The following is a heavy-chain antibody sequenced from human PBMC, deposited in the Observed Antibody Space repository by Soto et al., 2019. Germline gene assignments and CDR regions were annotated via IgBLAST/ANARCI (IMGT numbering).Heavy chain of an antibody. D-gene: IGHD3-10*01. CDR3: GGVGVGDWYFDL. CDR2: INFDGSTT. Sequence: EVQLVESGGGLVQPGGSLRLSCAASGFTFSAYWMHWVRQAPGEGLVWVSRINFDGSTTSYADSVRGRFTISRDNAKNTLYLQMNSLRAEDTAVYYCGGVGVGDWYFDLWGRGTLVTVSS. J-gene: IGHJ2*01. V-gene: IGHV3-74*01. CDR1: GFTFSAYW.